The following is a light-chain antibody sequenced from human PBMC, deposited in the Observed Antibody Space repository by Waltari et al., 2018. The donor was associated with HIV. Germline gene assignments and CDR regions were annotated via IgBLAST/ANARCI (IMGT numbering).Light chain of an antibody. V-gene: IGLV2-14*01. CDR2: EVS. J-gene: IGLJ2*01. Sequence: QSALTQPASVSGSPGQSITISCTGTSRAVGGTNYVSWYQDHPGKAPKLMIYEVSNRPSGVSNRFAGAKSGNTAALTISGLEADDEGDYYCSSYTRSSTLFGGGTKLTVL. CDR1: SRAVGGTNY. CDR3: SSYTRSSTL.